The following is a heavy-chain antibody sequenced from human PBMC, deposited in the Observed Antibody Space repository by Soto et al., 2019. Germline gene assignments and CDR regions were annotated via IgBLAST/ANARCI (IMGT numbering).Heavy chain of an antibody. D-gene: IGHD3-10*01. CDR2: IYYSGST. J-gene: IGHJ4*02. CDR1: GGSISSGGYY. V-gene: IGHV4-31*03. Sequence: SETLSLTCTVSGGSISSGGYYWSWIRQHPGKGLEWIGYIYYSGSTYYNPSLKSRVTISVDTSKNQFSLKLSSVTAAGTAVYYCARSKSYYYGSGSYYFSAPIDYWGQGTLVTVSS. CDR3: ARSKSYYYGSGSYYFSAPIDY.